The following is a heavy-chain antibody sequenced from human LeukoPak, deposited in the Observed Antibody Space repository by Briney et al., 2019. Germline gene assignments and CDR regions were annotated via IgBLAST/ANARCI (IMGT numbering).Heavy chain of an antibody. V-gene: IGHV4-4*07. CDR1: GGSISSYY. CDR2: IYSSGST. D-gene: IGHD6-19*01. CDR3: ARRTDYSSGWYGLDY. J-gene: IGHJ4*02. Sequence: SETLSLTCTVAGGSISSYYWSWIRQPAGKGLEWIGRIYSSGSTNHNPSLKSRVTISVDTFKNQFSLKLSSVTAADTAVYYCARRTDYSSGWYGLDYWGQGTLVTVSS.